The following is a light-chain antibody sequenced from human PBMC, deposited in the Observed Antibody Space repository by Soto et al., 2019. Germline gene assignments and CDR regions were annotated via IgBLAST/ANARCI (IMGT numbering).Light chain of an antibody. J-gene: IGKJ4*01. CDR2: AAS. CDR1: QTLSNW. Sequence: IQMTQSPSALSASVGDRVTITCRASQTLSNWLAWYQQEPGKAPKLLIYAASTLQSGVPSRFSGSGSGTDFTLTISSLQPEDFATYYCQQLNSYPLTFGGGTKVEIK. CDR3: QQLNSYPLT. V-gene: IGKV1-5*01.